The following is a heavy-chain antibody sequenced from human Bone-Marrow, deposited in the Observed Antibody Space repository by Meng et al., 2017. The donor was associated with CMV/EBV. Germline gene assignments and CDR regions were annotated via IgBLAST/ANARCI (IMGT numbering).Heavy chain of an antibody. CDR2: ITSRSNYI. D-gene: IGHD4-23*01. Sequence: GESLKISCAASGFTFSSYSMDWVRQAPGKGLEWVSCITSRSNYIYYSDSVKGRFTISRDDANNSLNLQMHSLRAEDTAVYYCARPYGGNSQGAFDIWGQGTVVTVSS. CDR3: ARPYGGNSQGAFDI. CDR1: GFTFSSYS. V-gene: IGHV3-21*01. J-gene: IGHJ3*02.